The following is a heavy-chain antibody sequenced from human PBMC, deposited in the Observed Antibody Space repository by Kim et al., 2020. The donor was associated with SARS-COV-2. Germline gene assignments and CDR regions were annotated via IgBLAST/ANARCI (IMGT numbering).Heavy chain of an antibody. J-gene: IGHJ5*02. Sequence: GGSLRLSCAASGFTFSSYAMSWVRQAPGKGLEWVSAISGSGGSTYYADSVKGRFTISRDNSKNTLYLQMNSLRAEDTAVYYCAKDRGYCSSTSCYWYDPWGQGTLVTVSS. D-gene: IGHD2-2*01. V-gene: IGHV3-23*01. CDR3: AKDRGYCSSTSCYWYDP. CDR1: GFTFSSYA. CDR2: ISGSGGST.